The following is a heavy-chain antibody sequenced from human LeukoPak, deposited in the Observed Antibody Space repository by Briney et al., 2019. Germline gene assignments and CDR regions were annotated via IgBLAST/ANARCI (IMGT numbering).Heavy chain of an antibody. CDR2: IKQDGSEK. CDR3: ARAVDDYVWGSYRPPGH. Sequence: GGSLRLSCAASGLTFSSCWMIWVRQAPGKGLEWVANIKQDGSEKYHVDSVKGRFTISRDNAKNSLYLQMNSLRVEDTAVYYCARAVDDYVWGSYRPPGHWGQGTLVTVSS. D-gene: IGHD3-16*02. V-gene: IGHV3-7*05. J-gene: IGHJ4*02. CDR1: GLTFSSCW.